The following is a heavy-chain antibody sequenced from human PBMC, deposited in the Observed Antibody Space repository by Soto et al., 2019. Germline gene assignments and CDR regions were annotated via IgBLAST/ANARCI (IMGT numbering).Heavy chain of an antibody. D-gene: IGHD6-13*01. CDR2: IYYSGST. J-gene: IGHJ4*02. CDR3: ARGIAAAPYYFDY. V-gene: IGHV4-59*08. Sequence: PSETLSLTCTVSGGSISSYYWSWIRLPPGKGLEWIGYIYYSGSTNYNPSLKSRVTISVDTSKNQFSLKLSSVTAADTAVYYCARGIAAAPYYFDYWGQGTLVTVSS. CDR1: GGSISSYY.